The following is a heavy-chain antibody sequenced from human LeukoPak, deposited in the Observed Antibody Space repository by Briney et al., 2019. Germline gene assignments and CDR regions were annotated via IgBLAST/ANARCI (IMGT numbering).Heavy chain of an antibody. D-gene: IGHD6-13*01. V-gene: IGHV1-24*01. J-gene: IGHJ6*02. CDR3: ATYSSSRHYYYYGMDV. CDR2: FDPEDGET. CDR1: GYTLTELS. Sequence: ASVKVSCKVSGYTLTELSMHWVRQAPGKGLEWMGGFDPEDGETIYAQKFQGRVTMTEDTSTDTAYMELSSLRSEDTAAYYCATYSSSRHYYYYGMDVWGQGTTVTVSS.